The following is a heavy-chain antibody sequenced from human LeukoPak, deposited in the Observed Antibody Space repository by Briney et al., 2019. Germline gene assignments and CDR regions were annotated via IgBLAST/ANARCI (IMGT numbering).Heavy chain of an antibody. Sequence: GGSLRLSCAASGFTFSGFAIHWVRQPPGKGLEWMAVISYDGNNKYYADSTKGRFTISRDSSKSTVYLQMNSLRAEDTAVYYCAKEGSRYSSGWSHFDYWGQGTLVTVSS. D-gene: IGHD6-19*01. J-gene: IGHJ4*02. CDR2: ISYDGNNK. CDR3: AKEGSRYSSGWSHFDY. V-gene: IGHV3-30-3*01. CDR1: GFTFSGFA.